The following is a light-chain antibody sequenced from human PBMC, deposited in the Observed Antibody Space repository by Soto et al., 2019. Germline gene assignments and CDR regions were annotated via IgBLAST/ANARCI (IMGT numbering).Light chain of an antibody. CDR3: QTWGTGIWV. J-gene: IGLJ3*02. V-gene: IGLV4-69*01. CDR1: SGHSSYA. CDR2: LNSDGSH. Sequence: QPVLTQSPSASASLGASVKLTCTLSSGHSSYAIAWHQQQPEKGPRYFMKLNSDGSHSKGDGIPDRFSGSSSGAERYLTISSLQSGDEADYYCQTWGTGIWVFGGGTKLTVL.